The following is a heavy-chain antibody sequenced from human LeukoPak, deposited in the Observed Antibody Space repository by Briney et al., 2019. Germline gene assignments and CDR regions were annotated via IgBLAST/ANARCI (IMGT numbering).Heavy chain of an antibody. Sequence: PGGSLRLSCAASGFTLSDYYMSWIRQGPGKGLEWVSYISKSGTSTKYADSVKGRFSISRDNAKQSLYLQLNSLTAEDTAVYYCARVRSSGSPLDYWGQGTLVTASS. CDR3: ARVRSSGSPLDY. J-gene: IGHJ4*01. CDR2: ISKSGTST. D-gene: IGHD3-10*01. CDR1: GFTLSDYY. V-gene: IGHV3-11*05.